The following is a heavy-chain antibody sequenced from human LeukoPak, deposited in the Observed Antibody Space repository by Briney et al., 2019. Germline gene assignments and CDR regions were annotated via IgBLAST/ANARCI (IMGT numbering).Heavy chain of an antibody. Sequence: GASVKVSCKASGYTFTGYYMHWVRQAPGQGLEWMGIINPSGGSTSYAQKFQGRVTMTRDTSTSTVYMELSSLRSEDTAVYYCATVAYYDFWSGYSDAFDIWGQGTMVTVSS. CDR2: INPSGGST. CDR3: ATVAYYDFWSGYSDAFDI. J-gene: IGHJ3*02. CDR1: GYTFTGYY. V-gene: IGHV1-46*01. D-gene: IGHD3-3*01.